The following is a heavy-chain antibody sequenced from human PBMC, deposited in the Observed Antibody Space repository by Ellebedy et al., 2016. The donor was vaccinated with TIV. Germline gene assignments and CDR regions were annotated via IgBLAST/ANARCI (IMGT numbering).Heavy chain of an antibody. CDR2: ISSSGIFT. D-gene: IGHD5-18*01. CDR3: ARDVDRAIVMPKYFHQ. J-gene: IGHJ1*01. CDR1: GFTFRGYP. Sequence: GGSLRLXXAASGFTFRGYPMHWVRQAPGKGLAWVASISSSGIFTYYGDSMKGRFTISRDAANNSLYLQMNSLRAEDTAVYYCARDVDRAIVMPKYFHQWGQGTLVTVSS. V-gene: IGHV3-21*01.